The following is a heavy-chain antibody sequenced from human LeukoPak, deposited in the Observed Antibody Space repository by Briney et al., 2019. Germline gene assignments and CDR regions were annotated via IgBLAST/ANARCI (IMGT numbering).Heavy chain of an antibody. V-gene: IGHV4-39*01. CDR2: IYYSGST. J-gene: IGHJ6*02. Sequence: PSETLSLTCTVSGGSISSSSYYWGWIRQPPGKGLEWIGSIYYSGSTYYNPSLKSRVTISVDTSKNQFSLKLSSVTAADTAVYYCASQVPHYYGMDVWGQGTTVTVSS. CDR1: GGSISSSSYY. CDR3: ASQVPHYYGMDV. D-gene: IGHD1-1*01.